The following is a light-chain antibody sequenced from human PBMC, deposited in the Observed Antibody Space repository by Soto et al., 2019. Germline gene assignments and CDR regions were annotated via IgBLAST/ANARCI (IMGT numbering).Light chain of an antibody. CDR3: QSYDSSLSGLV. J-gene: IGLJ2*01. CDR2: GNS. V-gene: IGLV1-40*01. CDR1: SSNIGAGYD. Sequence: QSVLTQPPSVSGAPGQRVTISCTGSSSNIGAGYDVHWYQQLPGTAPKLLIYGNSNRPSGVPDRFSGSKSGTSAALAITGLQAADEADYYGQSYDSSLSGLVFGGGTQLTVL.